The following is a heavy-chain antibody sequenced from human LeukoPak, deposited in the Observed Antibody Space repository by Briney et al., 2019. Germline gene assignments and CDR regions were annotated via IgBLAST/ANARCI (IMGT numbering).Heavy chain of an antibody. Sequence: SETLSLTCTVSGDSIRGSDNNWGCIRQPPGKGLEWIGTISDGGSTYYNPSLKSRIIISVDTSKNQFSLQLSSVTAADTAVYYCVRHCCSSPSKRTFDIWGQGTLVAVSS. V-gene: IGHV4-39*01. J-gene: IGHJ3*02. CDR1: GDSIRGSDNN. D-gene: IGHD2-15*01. CDR3: VRHCCSSPSKRTFDI. CDR2: ISDGGST.